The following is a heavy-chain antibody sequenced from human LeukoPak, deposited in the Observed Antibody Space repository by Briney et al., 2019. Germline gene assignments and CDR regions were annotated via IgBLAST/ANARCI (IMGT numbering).Heavy chain of an antibody. Sequence: GGSLRLSCAASGFTFSSYWMSWVRQAPGKGLEWVANIKQDGSEKYYVDSVKGRFTISRDNAKNSLYLQMNSLRAEDTAVYYCALSLRSIAARWARADAFDIWGQGTMVTVSS. CDR3: ALSLRSIAARWARADAFDI. CDR2: IKQDGSEK. J-gene: IGHJ3*02. D-gene: IGHD6-6*01. V-gene: IGHV3-7*01. CDR1: GFTFSSYW.